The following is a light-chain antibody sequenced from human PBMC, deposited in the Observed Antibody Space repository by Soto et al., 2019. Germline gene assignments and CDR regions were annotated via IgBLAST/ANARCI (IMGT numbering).Light chain of an antibody. CDR2: DAS. Sequence: EIVLTQSAATLSLSPGERATLSCRASQSVSSYLAWYQQKPGQAPRLLIYDASNRATGIPARFSGSGSGTDFTLTISSLEPEDLAVYYCQQRSNWPPPLTFGGGTKVDIK. CDR1: QSVSSY. CDR3: QQRSNWPPPLT. V-gene: IGKV3-11*01. J-gene: IGKJ4*01.